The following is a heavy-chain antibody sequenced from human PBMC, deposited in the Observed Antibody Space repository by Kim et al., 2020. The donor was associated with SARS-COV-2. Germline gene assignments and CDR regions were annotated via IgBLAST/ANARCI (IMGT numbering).Heavy chain of an antibody. V-gene: IGHV3-66*01. J-gene: IGHJ6*02. CDR3: ARGGGSSSSGATLDYYYGMDV. CDR1: GFTVSSNY. CDR2: IYSGGST. Sequence: GGSLRLSCAASGFTVSSNYMSWVRQAPGKGLEWVSVIYSGGSTYYADSVKGRFTISRDNSKNTLYLQMNSLRAEDTAVYYCARGGGSSSSGATLDYYYGMDVWGQGTTVTVSS. D-gene: IGHD6-6*01.